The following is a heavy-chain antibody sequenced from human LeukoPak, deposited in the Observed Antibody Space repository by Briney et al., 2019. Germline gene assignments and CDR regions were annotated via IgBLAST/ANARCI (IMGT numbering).Heavy chain of an antibody. CDR1: GGTFSSYA. J-gene: IGHJ6*02. V-gene: IGHV1-69*13. CDR2: IIPIFGTA. Sequence: GASVKVSCKASGGTFSSYAISWVRQAPGQGLEWMGGIIPIFGTANYAQKFQGRVTITADESTSTAYMELSSLRSEDTAVYYCARKAVTNYYYYYGMDVWGQGTTVTVS. CDR3: ARKAVTNYYYYYGMDV. D-gene: IGHD4-17*01.